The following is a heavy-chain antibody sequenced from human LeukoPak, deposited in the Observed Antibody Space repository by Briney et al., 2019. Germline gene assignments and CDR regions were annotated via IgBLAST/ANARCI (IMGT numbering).Heavy chain of an antibody. V-gene: IGHV3-7*03. CDR2: IKQDGSEK. CDR3: ARDGIVGATDY. Sequence: GGSLRLSCAASGFTFSSYWMSWVRQAPGKGLEWVANIKQDGSEKYYVDSVKGRFTISRDNSENTVYLQMNSLRAEDTAVYYCARDGIVGATDYWGQGTLVTVSS. J-gene: IGHJ4*02. D-gene: IGHD1-26*01. CDR1: GFTFSSYW.